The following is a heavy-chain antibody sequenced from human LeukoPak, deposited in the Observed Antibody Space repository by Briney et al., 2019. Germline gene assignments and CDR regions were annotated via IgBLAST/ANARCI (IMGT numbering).Heavy chain of an antibody. V-gene: IGHV3-48*03. CDR1: GFTFSSYE. Sequence: PGGSLRLSCAASGFTFSSYEMNWVRQAPGKGLEWVSYISSSGSTIYYADSVKGRFTISRDNAKNSLHLQMNSLRAEDTAVYYCARGIAAAGSDYWGQGTLVTVSS. CDR2: ISSSGSTI. D-gene: IGHD6-13*01. J-gene: IGHJ4*02. CDR3: ARGIAAAGSDY.